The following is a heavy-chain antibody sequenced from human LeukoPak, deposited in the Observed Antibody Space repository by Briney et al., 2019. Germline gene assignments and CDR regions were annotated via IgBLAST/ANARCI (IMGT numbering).Heavy chain of an antibody. CDR3: AREYCGGGSCYEDFFDY. V-gene: IGHV3-20*04. Sequence: GGSLRLSCAASGFTFYDYGMSWVRQAPGKGLEWGSGINWNGGSTVYADSVKGRFTISRDNSKNTLYLQVNSLRAQDTAVYSCAREYCGGGSCYEDFFDYCGQGTLVTVSS. D-gene: IGHD2-15*01. J-gene: IGHJ4*02. CDR2: INWNGGST. CDR1: GFTFYDYG.